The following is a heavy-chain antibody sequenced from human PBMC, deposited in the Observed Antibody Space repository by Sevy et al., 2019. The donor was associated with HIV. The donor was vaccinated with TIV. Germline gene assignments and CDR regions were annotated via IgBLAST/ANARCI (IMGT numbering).Heavy chain of an antibody. CDR3: AKDYRVLLSTTLDY. J-gene: IGHJ4*02. Sequence: GGSLSLSCSASGFTFSNYAMHWVRQAPGKGLEWVGFISYDGSNKYYSDSVKGRFTISRDNGSNTLYLQMNSLGAEDPAVYYCAKDYRVLLSTTLDYWGQGTLVTVSS. D-gene: IGHD3-22*01. V-gene: IGHV3-30*18. CDR1: GFTFSNYA. CDR2: ISYDGSNK.